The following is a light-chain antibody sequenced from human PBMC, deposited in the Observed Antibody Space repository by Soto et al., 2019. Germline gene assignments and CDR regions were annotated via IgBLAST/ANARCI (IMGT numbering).Light chain of an antibody. V-gene: IGLV3-21*04. J-gene: IGLJ1*01. CDR2: YDS. CDR1: NIGSKS. Sequence: SYELTQPPSVSVAPGKTARITCGRNNIGSKSEHWYQQKPGQAPVLVIYYDSDRPSRIPERFSGSNSGNTATLTISRVEAGDEADYYCQVWDSSSEHYVFGPGTKVTVL. CDR3: QVWDSSSEHYV.